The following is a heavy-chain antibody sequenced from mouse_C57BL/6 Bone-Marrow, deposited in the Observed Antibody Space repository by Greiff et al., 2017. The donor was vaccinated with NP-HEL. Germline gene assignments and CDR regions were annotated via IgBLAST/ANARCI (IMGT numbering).Heavy chain of an antibody. Sequence: QVQLQQPGAELVMPGASVKLSCKASGYTFPSYWMHWVKQRPGQGLEWIGEIDPSDSYTNYNQKFKGKSTLTVDKSSSTAYMPLSSLTSEDSAVYYCARERVITTIFDYWGQGTTLTVSS. CDR2: IDPSDSYT. D-gene: IGHD1-1*01. J-gene: IGHJ2*01. V-gene: IGHV1-69*01. CDR3: ARERVITTIFDY. CDR1: GYTFPSYW.